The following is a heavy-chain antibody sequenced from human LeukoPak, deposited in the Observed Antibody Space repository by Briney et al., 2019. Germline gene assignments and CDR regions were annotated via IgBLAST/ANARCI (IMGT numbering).Heavy chain of an antibody. D-gene: IGHD4-23*01. CDR3: AVGTTVVTHEDY. J-gene: IGHJ4*02. CDR2: IYYSGST. Sequence: SETLSLTCTVSGGSISSYYWSWIRQPPGKGLEWIGYIYYSGSTNYNPSLKSRVTISVDTSKNQFSLKLSSVTAAGTAVYYCAVGTTVVTHEDYWGQGTLVTVSS. CDR1: GGSISSYY. V-gene: IGHV4-59*01.